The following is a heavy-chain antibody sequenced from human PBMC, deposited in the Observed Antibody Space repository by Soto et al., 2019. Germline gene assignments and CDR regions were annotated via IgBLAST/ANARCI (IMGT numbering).Heavy chain of an antibody. CDR2: IDPSDSYR. CDR3: ANHRMRPTNHAMDV. D-gene: IGHD2-2*01. Sequence: GESLKISCKGSGDSFNNYWISWMRQMPGKGLEWMGRIDPSDSYRTYNPAFQGHVTISVDKSISTAYVQWTRLEASDSAIYYCANHRMRPTNHAMDVWGQGTTVTVSS. V-gene: IGHV5-10-1*01. CDR1: GDSFNNYW. J-gene: IGHJ6*02.